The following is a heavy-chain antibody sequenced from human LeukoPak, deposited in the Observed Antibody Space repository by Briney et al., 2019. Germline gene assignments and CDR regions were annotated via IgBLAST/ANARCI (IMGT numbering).Heavy chain of an antibody. J-gene: IGHJ4*02. CDR1: GFSVRSYA. CDR3: VRRAGAYSHPYDY. Sequence: GGSLRLSCAASGFSVRSYAMTWVRQAPGKGLQWVSIISGRRGSTYYTDSVKGRFTISRDNSKNTLYLQMNSLRAEDTAVYYCVRRAGAYSHPYDYWGQGTLVTVSS. V-gene: IGHV3-23*01. D-gene: IGHD4/OR15-4a*01. CDR2: ISGRRGST.